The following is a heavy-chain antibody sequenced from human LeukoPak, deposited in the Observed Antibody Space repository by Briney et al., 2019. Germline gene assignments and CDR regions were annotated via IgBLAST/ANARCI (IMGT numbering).Heavy chain of an antibody. J-gene: IGHJ6*03. D-gene: IGHD3-10*01. Sequence: GGSLRLSCAASGFTFSSYAMHWVRQAPGKGLEWVAVISYDGSNKYYADSVKGRFTISRDNSKNTLYLQMNSLRAEDTAVYYCARSSILLWFGELSPYYYYYYMDVWGKGTTVTVSS. CDR3: ARSSILLWFGELSPYYYYYYMDV. CDR1: GFTFSSYA. CDR2: ISYDGSNK. V-gene: IGHV3-30*04.